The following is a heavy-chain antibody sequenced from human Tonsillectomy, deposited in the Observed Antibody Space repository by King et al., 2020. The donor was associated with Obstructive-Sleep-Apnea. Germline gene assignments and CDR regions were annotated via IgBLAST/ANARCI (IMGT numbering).Heavy chain of an antibody. V-gene: IGHV3-30*04. CDR1: GFTLSPFA. CDR3: AGENNAVRWFGGSGNGLDV. CDR2: ISYDGNNK. D-gene: IGHD3-10*01. Sequence: VQLVESGGGVVQPGRSLRLSCAASGFTLSPFAMHWVRQAPGKGLEWVALISYDGNNKYYADSVKGRFTISRDNSRNTLNLQMNSLRPEDTAVYYCAGENNAVRWFGGSGNGLDVWGQGTTVTVSS. J-gene: IGHJ6*02.